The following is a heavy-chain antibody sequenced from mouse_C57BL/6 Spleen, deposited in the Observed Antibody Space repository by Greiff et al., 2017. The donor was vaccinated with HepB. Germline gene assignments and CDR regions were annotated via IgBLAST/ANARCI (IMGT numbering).Heavy chain of an antibody. CDR1: GFNIKNTY. CDR3: VLYGYYYGSSYWYFDV. CDR2: IDPANGNT. D-gene: IGHD1-1*01. V-gene: IGHV14-3*01. Sequence: VQLKESVAELVRPGASVKLSCTASGFNIKNTYMHWVKQRPEQGLEWIGRIDPANGNTKYAPKFQGKATITADTSSNTAYLQLSSLTSEDTALYYCVLYGYYYGSSYWYFDVWGTGTTVTVSS. J-gene: IGHJ1*03.